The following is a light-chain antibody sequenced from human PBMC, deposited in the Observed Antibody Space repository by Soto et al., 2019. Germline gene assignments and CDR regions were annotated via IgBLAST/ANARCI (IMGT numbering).Light chain of an antibody. J-gene: IGKJ3*01. V-gene: IGKV1-39*01. CDR3: QQSYSTPVT. Sequence: DIQMPPSPSSLSASVGDRVTITCRASQSISSYFNWYQQKPGKAPKLLIYAASSLQSGVPSRFSGSGSGTDFTLTISSMQPEDFATYYCQQSYSTPVTFGPGTKVDIK. CDR1: QSISSY. CDR2: AAS.